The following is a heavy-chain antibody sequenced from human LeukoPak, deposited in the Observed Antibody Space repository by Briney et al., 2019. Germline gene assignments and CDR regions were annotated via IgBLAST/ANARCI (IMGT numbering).Heavy chain of an antibody. D-gene: IGHD2-2*01. Sequence: PSETLSLTCAVYGESFSGYYWSWIRQPPGKGLEWIGEINHSGSTNYNPSLKSRVTISVDTSKNQFSPKLSSVTAADTAVYYCARGPHQSSMDVWGQGTTVTVSS. CDR1: GESFSGYY. J-gene: IGHJ6*02. CDR2: INHSGST. CDR3: ARGPHQSSMDV. V-gene: IGHV4-34*01.